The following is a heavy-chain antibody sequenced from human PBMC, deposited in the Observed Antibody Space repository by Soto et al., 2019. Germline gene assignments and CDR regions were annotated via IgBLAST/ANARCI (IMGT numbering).Heavy chain of an antibody. D-gene: IGHD6-19*01. V-gene: IGHV3-23*01. J-gene: IGHJ4*02. CDR1: GFSFSYFA. CDR3: AKDRGGSGWSTLDH. Sequence: EVQLLEFGGSLVHPGGSLRLSCAASGFSFSYFAMSWVRQAPGKGLEWVAAISGSGGNTYYADSVKGRFTISRDNSKNTLFLQMNSLRDEDTAVYYCAKDRGGSGWSTLDHWGQGTLVTVSS. CDR2: ISGSGGNT.